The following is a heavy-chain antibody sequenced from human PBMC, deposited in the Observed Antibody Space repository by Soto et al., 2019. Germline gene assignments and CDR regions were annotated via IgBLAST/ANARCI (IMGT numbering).Heavy chain of an antibody. Sequence: QVQLVESGGGVVQPGGSLRLSCTTSGFTFNTYGMYWVRQAPGKGLEWVAIIWYDGSNKYYGDSVKGQFTSSRDNSKNTLYLQLNSLRAEDTALYYCARGDCTGAYCYSWPFNYGVDVWGQGTTVTVSS. CDR1: GFTFNTYG. D-gene: IGHD2-15*01. J-gene: IGHJ6*02. V-gene: IGHV3-33*08. CDR3: ARGDCTGAYCYSWPFNYGVDV. CDR2: IWYDGSNK.